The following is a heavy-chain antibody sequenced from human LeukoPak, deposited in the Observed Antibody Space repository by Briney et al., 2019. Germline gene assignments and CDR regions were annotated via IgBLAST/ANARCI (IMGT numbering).Heavy chain of an antibody. CDR1: GGSISSSSYY. D-gene: IGHD1-1*01. Sequence: PSETLSLTCTVSGGSISSSSYYWGWIRQPPGKGLEWIGSIYYSGSTYYNPSLKSRVTISVDTSKNQFSLKLSSVTAADTAVYYCARRPGNTNYYYYYYYMDVWGKGTTVTVSS. CDR2: IYYSGST. V-gene: IGHV4-39*01. CDR3: ARRPGNTNYYYYYYYMDV. J-gene: IGHJ6*03.